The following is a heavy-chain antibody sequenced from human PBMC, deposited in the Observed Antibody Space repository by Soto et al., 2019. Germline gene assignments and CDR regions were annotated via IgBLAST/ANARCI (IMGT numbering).Heavy chain of an antibody. J-gene: IGHJ6*02. CDR1: GFTFSSYA. V-gene: IGHV3-30-3*01. CDR3: ARDLSAAMMGDYYYYYGMDV. CDR2: ISYDGSNK. D-gene: IGHD2-2*01. Sequence: GGSLRLSCAASGFTFSSYAMHWVRQAPGKGLEWVAVISYDGSNKYYADSVKGRFTISRDNSKNTLYLQMNSLRAEDTAVYYCARDLSAAMMGDYYYYYGMDVWGQGTTVTVSS.